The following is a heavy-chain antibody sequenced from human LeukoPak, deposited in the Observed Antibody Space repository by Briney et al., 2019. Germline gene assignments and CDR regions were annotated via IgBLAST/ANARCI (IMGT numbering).Heavy chain of an antibody. CDR3: AKGRDKYQLLSNNWFDP. J-gene: IGHJ5*02. CDR1: RFTFDDYA. D-gene: IGHD2-2*01. Sequence: GGSLRLSCAASRFTFDDYAMHWVRQAPGKGLEWVSGISWNSGSIGYADSVKGRFTISRDNAKNSLYLQMNSLRAEDTALYYCAKGRDKYQLLSNNWFDPWGQGTLVTVSS. V-gene: IGHV3-9*01. CDR2: ISWNSGSI.